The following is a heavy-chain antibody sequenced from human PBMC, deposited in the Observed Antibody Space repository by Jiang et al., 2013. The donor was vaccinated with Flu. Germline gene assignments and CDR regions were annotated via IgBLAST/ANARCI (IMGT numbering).Heavy chain of an antibody. Sequence: ASGFTFSSYAMSWVRQAPGKGLEWVSAISGSGGSTYYADSVKGRFTISRDNSKNTLYLQMNSLRAEDTAVYYCAKDSTIAAAGRGPFDYWGQGTLVTVSS. CDR3: AKDSTIAAAGRGPFDY. CDR2: ISGSGGST. J-gene: IGHJ4*02. V-gene: IGHV3-23*01. CDR1: GFTFSSYA. D-gene: IGHD6-13*01.